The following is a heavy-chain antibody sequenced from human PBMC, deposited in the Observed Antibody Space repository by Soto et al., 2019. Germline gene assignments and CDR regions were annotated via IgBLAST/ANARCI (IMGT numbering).Heavy chain of an antibody. CDR1: GFTFNTYW. CDR3: ATGGSGYFTY. Sequence: EVQLVESGGGLVQPGGSLRLSCAASGFTFNTYWMQWVRQAPGKGLVWVSRIKSDGSYTNYADSVKGRFTISRDNAKNPGFLQMNSLGAEDTAVYYCATGGSGYFTYWGQGTLVTVSS. CDR2: IKSDGSYT. V-gene: IGHV3-74*01. D-gene: IGHD3-22*01. J-gene: IGHJ4*02.